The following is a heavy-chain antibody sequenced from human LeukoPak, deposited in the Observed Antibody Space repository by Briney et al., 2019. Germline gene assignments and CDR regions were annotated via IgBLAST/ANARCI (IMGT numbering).Heavy chain of an antibody. CDR3: ARGVRDTAMVASEYYFDY. CDR2: ISSSSSYI. CDR1: GFALSSHW. J-gene: IGHJ4*02. V-gene: IGHV3-21*01. Sequence: GGSLRLSCAASGFALSSHWMTWVRQAPGKGLEWVSSISSSSSYIYYADSVKGRFTISRDNAKNSLYLQMNSLRAEDTAVYYCARGVRDTAMVASEYYFDYWGQGTLVTVSS. D-gene: IGHD5-18*01.